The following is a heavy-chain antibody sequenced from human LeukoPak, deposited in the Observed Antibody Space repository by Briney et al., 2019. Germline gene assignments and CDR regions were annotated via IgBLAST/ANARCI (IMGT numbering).Heavy chain of an antibody. CDR3: ARRVSAYYGSRYNWFDP. CDR1: GGSFSGYY. J-gene: IGHJ5*02. Sequence: SETLPLTCAVYGGSFSGYYWSWIRQPPGKGLEWIGEINHSGSTNYNPSLKSRVTISVDTSKNQFSLKLSSVTAADTAVYYCARRVSAYYGSRYNWFDPWGQGTLVTVSS. D-gene: IGHD3-10*01. V-gene: IGHV4-34*01. CDR2: INHSGST.